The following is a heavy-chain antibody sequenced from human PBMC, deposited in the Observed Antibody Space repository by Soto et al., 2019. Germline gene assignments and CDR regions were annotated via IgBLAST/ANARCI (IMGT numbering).Heavy chain of an antibody. J-gene: IGHJ4*02. Sequence: ASAKVSCKASGYTFTSYGISWVRQAPGQGLEWMGWISAYNGNTKYAQKFQGRVTMTTDTSASTAYMELSSLRSEDTAVYYCAREIAVAGNPPYYWGQGTLVTVSS. CDR1: GYTFTSYG. V-gene: IGHV1-18*01. CDR2: ISAYNGNT. D-gene: IGHD6-19*01. CDR3: AREIAVAGNPPYY.